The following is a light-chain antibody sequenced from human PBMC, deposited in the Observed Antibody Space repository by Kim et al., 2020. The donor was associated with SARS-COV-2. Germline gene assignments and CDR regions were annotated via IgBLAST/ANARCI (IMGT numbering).Light chain of an antibody. J-gene: IGLJ1*01. CDR1: NSNFGRNT. Sequence: GQRVTISCSGTNSNFGRNTVTWYRQFPGMAPNLLIYGNSERPSGVPDRFSASKSGTSASLVINDLQSDDEADYFCAGWDDGLTAYVIGTGTKVVVL. V-gene: IGLV1-44*01. CDR2: GNS. CDR3: AGWDDGLTAYV.